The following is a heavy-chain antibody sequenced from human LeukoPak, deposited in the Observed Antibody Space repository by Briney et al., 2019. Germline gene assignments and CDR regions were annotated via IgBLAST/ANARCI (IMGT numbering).Heavy chain of an antibody. J-gene: IGHJ3*02. V-gene: IGHV3-48*02. CDR3: ARERKVYDAFDI. Sequence: GGSLRLSCAASGFTFSRYRMNWVRQAPGKGLEWVSYISSSSSTIYYADSVKGRFTISRDNAKNSLYLQMNSLRDEDTAVYYCARERKVYDAFDIWGQGTMVTVSS. D-gene: IGHD1-14*01. CDR1: GFTFSRYR. CDR2: ISSSSSTI.